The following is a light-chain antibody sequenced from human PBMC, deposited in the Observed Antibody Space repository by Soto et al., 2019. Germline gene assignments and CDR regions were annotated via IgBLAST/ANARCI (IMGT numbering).Light chain of an antibody. Sequence: EIVMTQSPATLSVSPGERATLSCRASQSVSSDLAWYQQKPGQAPRLLIYGASTRATGIPARFSGSGSGTECTLTIISLQSEDFAVYYCQQYNNWPGYTFGQGTKLEIK. CDR2: GAS. J-gene: IGKJ2*01. V-gene: IGKV3-15*01. CDR1: QSVSSD. CDR3: QQYNNWPGYT.